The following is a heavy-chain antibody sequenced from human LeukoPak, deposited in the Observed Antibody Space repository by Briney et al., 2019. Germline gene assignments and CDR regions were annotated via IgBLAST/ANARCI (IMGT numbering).Heavy chain of an antibody. CDR2: TGIDSGNT. CDR1: GFPFFEYS. J-gene: IGHJ4*02. CDR3: ARDHNFAFDN. Sequence: GGSLRLSCIASGFPFFEYSMNWVREAPGKGPEWISYTGIDSGNTKYADSVGRRFTISADKAKNTLYLQMNSLRVEDTAVYYCARDHNFAFDNWGQGTLVSIAS. V-gene: IGHV3-48*01. D-gene: IGHD1-1*01.